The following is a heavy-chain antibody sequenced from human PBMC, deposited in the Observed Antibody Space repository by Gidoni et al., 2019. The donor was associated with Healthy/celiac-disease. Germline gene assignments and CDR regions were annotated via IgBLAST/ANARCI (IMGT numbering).Heavy chain of an antibody. J-gene: IGHJ6*02. D-gene: IGHD6-19*01. V-gene: IGHV3-21*01. CDR1: GFTFSSYS. CDR2: ISSSSSYI. Sequence: EVQLVESGGGLVKPGGSLRLSCAASGFTFSSYSLNWVRQAPGKGLEWVSSISSSSSYIYYADSVKGRFTISRDNAKNSLYLQMNSLRAEDTAVYYCARDGSIAVAGRLYYYYGMDVWGQGTTVTVSS. CDR3: ARDGSIAVAGRLYYYYGMDV.